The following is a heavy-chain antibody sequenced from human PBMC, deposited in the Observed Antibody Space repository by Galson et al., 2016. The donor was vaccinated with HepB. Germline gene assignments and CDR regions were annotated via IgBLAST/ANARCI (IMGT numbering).Heavy chain of an antibody. Sequence: CAISGDSVSSNIDAWNWIRQSPSRGLEWLGRTYYRSQWYVDYAVSVKSRININPDTSKNQFSLHLNSVTPEDTAVYYCARDGPATHDAFDIWGQGTMVTVSS. CDR2: TYYRSQWYV. V-gene: IGHV6-1*01. CDR1: GDSVSSNIDA. J-gene: IGHJ3*02. CDR3: ARDGPATHDAFDI.